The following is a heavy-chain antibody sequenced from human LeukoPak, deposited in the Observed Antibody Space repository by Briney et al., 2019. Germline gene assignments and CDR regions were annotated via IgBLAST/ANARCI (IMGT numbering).Heavy chain of an antibody. V-gene: IGHV1-2*02. Sequence: GASVKVSCKASGYTFTDYYLHWVRQAPRQGLEWVGWINPLTGSTGYAQKFQGRVTMTRDTSISTTYMELTRLRSDDTAVYFCARYTGVLGRHFDNWGQGTLVTVFS. CDR3: ARYTGVLGRHFDN. J-gene: IGHJ4*02. CDR1: GYTFTDYY. D-gene: IGHD1-1*01. CDR2: INPLTGST.